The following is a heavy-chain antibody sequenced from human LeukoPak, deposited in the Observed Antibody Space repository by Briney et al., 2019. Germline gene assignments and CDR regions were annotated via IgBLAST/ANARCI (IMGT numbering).Heavy chain of an antibody. V-gene: IGHV1-2*02. CDR2: INPNSGGT. CDR3: ARDGEYGSGSYYRGCFDY. D-gene: IGHD3-10*01. Sequence: ASVKVSCKASGYTFTAYNMHWVRQAPGQGLEWMGWINPNSGGTNYAQKFQGRVTMTRDTSINTAYMDLNSLRSDDTAVYYCARDGEYGSGSYYRGCFDYWGPGALVTVSS. J-gene: IGHJ4*02. CDR1: GYTFTAYN.